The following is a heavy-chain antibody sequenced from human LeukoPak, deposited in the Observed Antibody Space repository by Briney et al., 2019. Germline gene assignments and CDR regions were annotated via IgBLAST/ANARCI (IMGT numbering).Heavy chain of an antibody. J-gene: IGHJ4*02. D-gene: IGHD4-23*01. Sequence: GESLKISCQGSGYSFSTYWIGWVRQMPGRGLEWMGIIYPGDSDTRYSPSFQGQVTISADKSISTAYLQWSSLKTSDTAMYYCARPLNGGNIYWGQGTLVTVSS. V-gene: IGHV5-51*01. CDR3: ARPLNGGNIY. CDR2: IYPGDSDT. CDR1: GYSFSTYW.